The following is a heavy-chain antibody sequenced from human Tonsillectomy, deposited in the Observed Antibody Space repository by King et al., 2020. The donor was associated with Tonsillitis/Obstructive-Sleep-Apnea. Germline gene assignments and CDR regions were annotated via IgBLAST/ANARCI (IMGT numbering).Heavy chain of an antibody. J-gene: IGHJ4*02. V-gene: IGHV1-3*01. CDR1: VYTFTSYA. CDR2: INAGNGNT. CDR3: ARGFGDTAMVTGGYFDS. Sequence: QLVQSGAEVKKPVASVKVSCKASVYTFTSYAMHWVRQAPGQRLEWMGWINAGNGNTKYSQKFQGRVTITRDTSASTAYMELSSLRSEDTAVYYCARGFGDTAMVTGGYFDSWGQGTLVTVSS. D-gene: IGHD5-18*01.